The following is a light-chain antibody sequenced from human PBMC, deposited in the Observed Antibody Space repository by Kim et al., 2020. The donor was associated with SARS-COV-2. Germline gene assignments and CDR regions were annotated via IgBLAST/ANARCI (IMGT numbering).Light chain of an antibody. CDR1: QSVSTTY. CDR3: QQRGGSPQT. J-gene: IGKJ1*01. V-gene: IGKV3-20*01. Sequence: EIVLTQSPGTLSLSPGERATLSCRASQSVSTTYLAWYQQKSGQAPRLLIYGASSRATGVPDRFSGSGSGTDFTLTISRLEPEDFAVYYCQQRGGSPQTFGQGTKVDIK. CDR2: GAS.